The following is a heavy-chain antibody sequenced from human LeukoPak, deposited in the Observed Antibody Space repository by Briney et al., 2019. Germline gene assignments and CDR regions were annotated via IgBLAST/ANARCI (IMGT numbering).Heavy chain of an antibody. Sequence: SETLSLTCTVSGGSISSSSYYWGWIRQPPGKGLEWIGSIYYSGSTYYNPSLKSRVTISVDTSKNQFSLKLSSVTAADTAVYYCARRPDFIAAAGSRRWDRPFDPWGQGTLVTVSS. V-gene: IGHV4-39*01. CDR1: GGSISSSSYY. CDR3: ARRPDFIAAAGSRRWDRPFDP. D-gene: IGHD6-13*01. J-gene: IGHJ5*02. CDR2: IYYSGST.